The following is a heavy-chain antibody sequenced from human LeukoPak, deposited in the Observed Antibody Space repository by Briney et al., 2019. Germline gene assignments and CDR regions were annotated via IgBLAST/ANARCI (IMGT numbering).Heavy chain of an antibody. CDR2: INPNSGGT. CDR3: ARDSSLQSFDYYYMDV. Sequence: GASVKVSCKASGYTFIDYYMHWVRQAPGQGLEWMGWINPNSGGTNYAQKFQGRVTMTRDTSISTAYMELSRLRSDDTAVYYCARDSSLQSFDYYYMDVWGKGTTVTVSS. J-gene: IGHJ6*03. D-gene: IGHD4-11*01. CDR1: GYTFIDYY. V-gene: IGHV1-2*02.